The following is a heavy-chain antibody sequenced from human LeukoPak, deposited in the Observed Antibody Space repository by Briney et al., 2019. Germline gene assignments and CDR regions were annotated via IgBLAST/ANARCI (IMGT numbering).Heavy chain of an antibody. D-gene: IGHD3-22*01. CDR1: GYSFTNYW. Sequence: GESLKISCQASGYSFTNYWIGWVRQMPGKGLEWMGIIYPGDSDTKYSPSFEGQVTISVDKSISTAYLQWSSLKASDTAMYYCARQSTYYYDSSATYWGQGTPVTVSS. J-gene: IGHJ4*02. CDR2: IYPGDSDT. V-gene: IGHV5-51*01. CDR3: ARQSTYYYDSSATY.